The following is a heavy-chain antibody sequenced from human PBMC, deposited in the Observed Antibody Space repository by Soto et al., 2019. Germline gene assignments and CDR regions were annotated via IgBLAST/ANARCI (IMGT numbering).Heavy chain of an antibody. Sequence: SETPSLTCAVYGGSFSGYYWSWIRQPPGKGLEWIGEINHSGSTNYNPSLKSRVTISVDTSKNQFSLKLSSVTAADTAVYYCARGPYVFWSGYDTEYGMDGWGQGTTVTVCS. V-gene: IGHV4-34*01. J-gene: IGHJ6*02. D-gene: IGHD3-3*01. CDR2: INHSGST. CDR3: ARGPYVFWSGYDTEYGMDG. CDR1: GGSFSGYY.